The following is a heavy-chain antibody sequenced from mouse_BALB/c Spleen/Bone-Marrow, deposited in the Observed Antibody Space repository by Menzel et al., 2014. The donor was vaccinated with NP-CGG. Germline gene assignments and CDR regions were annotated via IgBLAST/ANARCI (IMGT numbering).Heavy chain of an antibody. CDR2: IYPSDSYT. Sequence: VQLQESGAELVRPGASVKLSCKASGYTFTSYWINWVKQRPGQGLEWIGNIYPSDSYTNYNQKFKGKATLTVDKSSSTAYMQLKSLTSEDSAVYYCARVGDNRHFDVWGAGTTITISS. CDR1: GYTFTSYW. CDR3: ARVGDNRHFDV. V-gene: IGHV1-69*02. D-gene: IGHD3-3*01. J-gene: IGHJ1*01.